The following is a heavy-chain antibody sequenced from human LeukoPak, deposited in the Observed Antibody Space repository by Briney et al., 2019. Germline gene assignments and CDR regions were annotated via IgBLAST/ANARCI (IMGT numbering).Heavy chain of an antibody. CDR3: ARGWMMSGFDY. D-gene: IGHD2-2*03. V-gene: IGHV6-1*01. CDR1: GDSVSGNSAT. CDR2: TNYKSKWYN. J-gene: IGHJ4*02. Sequence: SQTLSLTCAISGDSVSGNSATWNWIRQSPSGGLEWLGRTNYKSKWYNDYAVYVKSRMAINPDTSKNQFSLHLNSVTPEDTAVYYCARGWMMSGFDYWGQGTLVTVSS.